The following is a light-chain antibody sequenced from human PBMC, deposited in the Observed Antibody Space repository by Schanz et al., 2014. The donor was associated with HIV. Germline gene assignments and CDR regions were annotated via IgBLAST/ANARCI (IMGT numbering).Light chain of an antibody. J-gene: IGLJ2*01. Sequence: QSVLTQPPSASGPPGQRVTISCSGSSSNIGSNTVNWYQHLPGSAPPLLIYSDNQRPSRVPDRFFGSKSGTSASLAISGLRSDDEAHYYCATWDDSLNGVVFGGGTKVTVL. CDR1: SSNIGSNT. CDR3: ATWDDSLNGVV. V-gene: IGLV1-44*01. CDR2: SDN.